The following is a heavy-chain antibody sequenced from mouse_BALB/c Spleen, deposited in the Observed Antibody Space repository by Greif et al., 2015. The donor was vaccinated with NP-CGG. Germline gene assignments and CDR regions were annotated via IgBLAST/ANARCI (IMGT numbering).Heavy chain of an antibody. CDR1: GYTFTDYW. D-gene: IGHD2-1*01. Sequence: QVQLKQSGAELVMPGASVKMSCKASGYTFTDYWMHWVKQRPGQGLEWIGAIDTSDSYTSYNQKFKGKATLTVDESSSTAYMQLISLTSEDSAVYYCARSYGNYFDYWGQGTTLTVSS. J-gene: IGHJ2*01. CDR3: ARSYGNYFDY. V-gene: IGHV1-69*01. CDR2: IDTSDSYT.